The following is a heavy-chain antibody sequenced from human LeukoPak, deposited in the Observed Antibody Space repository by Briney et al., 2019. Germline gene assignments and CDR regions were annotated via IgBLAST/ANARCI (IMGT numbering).Heavy chain of an antibody. CDR2: IYPGDSDT. D-gene: IGHD6-13*01. CDR3: ARHEGSSSWYQDFDY. Sequence: GESLKISCKGSGYRFTSYWIGWVRQMPGKGLEWMWIIYPGDSDTRYSPSFQGQVTISADKSISTAYLQWSSLKASDTAMYYCARHEGSSSWYQDFDYWGQGTLVTVSS. J-gene: IGHJ4*02. CDR1: GYRFTSYW. V-gene: IGHV5-51*01.